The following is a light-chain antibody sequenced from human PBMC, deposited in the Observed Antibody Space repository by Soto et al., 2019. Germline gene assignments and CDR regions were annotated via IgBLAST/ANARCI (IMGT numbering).Light chain of an antibody. CDR3: QQYYSTPPA. J-gene: IGKJ3*01. CDR2: WAS. Sequence: DIVMTQSPDSLAVSLGERATINCRSSQSVLYTSNSQNYLAWYQQKPGQPPKLLIYWASIRESGVPDRFSGSGSGTDFTLTISSLQAEDLAVYYCQQYYSTPPAFGPGTKVDIK. CDR1: QSVLYTSNSQNY. V-gene: IGKV4-1*01.